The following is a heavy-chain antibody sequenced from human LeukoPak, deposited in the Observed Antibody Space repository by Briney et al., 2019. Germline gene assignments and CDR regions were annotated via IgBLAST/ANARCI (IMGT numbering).Heavy chain of an antibody. CDR2: IYYSGST. CDR3: ARAEETSSSWYGYYFDY. D-gene: IGHD6-13*01. Sequence: QPSETLSLTCTVSGGSISSGGYYWSWIRQHPGKGLEWIGYIYYSGSTNYNPSLKSRVTISVDTSKNQFSLKLSSVTAADTAVYYCARAEETSSSWYGYYFDYWGQGTLVTVSS. V-gene: IGHV4-61*08. CDR1: GGSISSGGYY. J-gene: IGHJ4*02.